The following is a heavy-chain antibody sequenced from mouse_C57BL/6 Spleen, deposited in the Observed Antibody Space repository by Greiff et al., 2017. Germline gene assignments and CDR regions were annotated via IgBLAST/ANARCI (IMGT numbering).Heavy chain of an antibody. CDR1: GFTFSSYG. CDR3: ARPPYDYDGPFDY. V-gene: IGHV5-6*01. D-gene: IGHD2-4*01. Sequence: EVKLMESGGDLVKPGGSLKLSCAASGFTFSSYGMSWVRQTPDKRLEWVATISSGGSYTYYPDSVKGRFTISRDNAKNTLYLQMSSLKSEDTAMYYCARPPYDYDGPFDYWGQGTTPTVSS. J-gene: IGHJ2*01. CDR2: ISSGGSYT.